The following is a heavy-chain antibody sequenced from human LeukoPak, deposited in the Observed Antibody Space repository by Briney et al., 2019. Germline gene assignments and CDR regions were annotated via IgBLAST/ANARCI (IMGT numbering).Heavy chain of an antibody. J-gene: IGHJ4*02. Sequence: GGSLRLSCAASGLTFSSYGMHWVRQAPGKGLEWVAVISYDGSNKDYADSVKGRVTISRDNSKNTLYLQMISLRAEDTAVYYCAREGDTSSSYFDYWGQGTLVTVSS. CDR2: ISYDGSNK. CDR3: AREGDTSSSYFDY. V-gene: IGHV3-30-3*01. D-gene: IGHD6-13*01. CDR1: GLTFSSYG.